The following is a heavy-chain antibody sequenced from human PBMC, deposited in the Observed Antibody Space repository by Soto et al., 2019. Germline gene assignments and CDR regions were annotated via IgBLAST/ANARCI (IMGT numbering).Heavy chain of an antibody. Sequence: GVSLRLSCSAAGFTFSNYAMHWVRQAPGKGLEYVSTLSSGGSSTYYGDSVKGRFTVSRDNSKNTLYLQMSSLRVEDTAVYYCVRLEGLATISYYFDYWGQGALVTVSS. CDR3: VRLEGLATISYYFDY. CDR1: GFTFSNYA. CDR2: LSSGGSST. D-gene: IGHD1-1*01. J-gene: IGHJ4*02. V-gene: IGHV3-64D*08.